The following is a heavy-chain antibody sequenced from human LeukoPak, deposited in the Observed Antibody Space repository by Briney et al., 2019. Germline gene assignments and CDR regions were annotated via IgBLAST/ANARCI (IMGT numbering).Heavy chain of an antibody. D-gene: IGHD3-9*01. CDR3: ARAVNDILTGYADVGGY. Sequence: ASVKVSCKASGYTFTGYYMHWVRQAPGQGLEWMGWINPNSGGTNYAQKFPGRVTMTRDTSISTAYMELSRLRSDDTAVYYCARAVNDILTGYADVGGYWGQGTLVTVSS. CDR2: INPNSGGT. CDR1: GYTFTGYY. V-gene: IGHV1-2*02. J-gene: IGHJ4*02.